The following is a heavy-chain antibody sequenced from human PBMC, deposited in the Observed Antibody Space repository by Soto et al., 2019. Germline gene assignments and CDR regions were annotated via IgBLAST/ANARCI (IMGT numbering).Heavy chain of an antibody. Sequence: GGSLRLSCTASGFTFTSYGTGWVRQAQGKGRQWVSTIRGDGGQTIYTDSVTGRFSISRDNSKNTVYRQMDSLIATHTAITFCARDVCLDSDDFFDYWGQGTQVTVSS. D-gene: IGHD2-8*01. CDR2: IRGDGGQT. CDR3: ARDVCLDSDDFFDY. J-gene: IGHJ4*02. CDR1: GFTFTSYG. V-gene: IGHV3-23*01.